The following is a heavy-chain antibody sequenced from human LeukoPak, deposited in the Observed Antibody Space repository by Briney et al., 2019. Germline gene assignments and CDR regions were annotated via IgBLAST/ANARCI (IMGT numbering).Heavy chain of an antibody. V-gene: IGHV1-46*01. CDR2: INPSGGST. Sequence: ASVKVSCKASGYTFTSYYMHWVRQAPGQGLEWMGIINPSGGSTSYAQKFQGRVTMTRDTSTSTVYMELSSLRSEDTAVYYCARDLGGLRLGELSLYRNFDYWGQGTLVTVSS. J-gene: IGHJ4*02. D-gene: IGHD3-16*02. CDR1: GYTFTSYY. CDR3: ARDLGGLRLGELSLYRNFDY.